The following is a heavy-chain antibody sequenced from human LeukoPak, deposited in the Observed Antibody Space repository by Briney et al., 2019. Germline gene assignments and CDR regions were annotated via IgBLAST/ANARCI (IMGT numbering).Heavy chain of an antibody. Sequence: SETLSLTCSVSGGSISSYYRRWIRQPPGKELEWIGYIYYSGSTNYSPSLKSRVTISVDTSKNQFSLKLSSVTAADTAVYYCARYGLIRGFEYWGQGTLVTVSS. J-gene: IGHJ4*02. V-gene: IGHV4-59*01. CDR1: GGSISSYY. CDR2: IYYSGST. D-gene: IGHD3-16*01. CDR3: ARYGLIRGFEY.